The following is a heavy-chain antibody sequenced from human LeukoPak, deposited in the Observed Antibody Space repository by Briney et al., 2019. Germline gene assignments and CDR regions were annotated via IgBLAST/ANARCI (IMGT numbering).Heavy chain of an antibody. CDR2: ISSSGSTI. CDR3: ARDAYYDSSGYLKY. CDR1: GFTFSDYY. Sequence: GGSLRLSCAASGFTFSDYYMSWIRQAPGKGREWASYISSSGSTIYYADSVKGRFTISRDNAKNSLYLQMNSLRAEDTAVYYCARDAYYDSSGYLKYWGQGTLVTVSS. J-gene: IGHJ4*02. D-gene: IGHD3-22*01. V-gene: IGHV3-11*04.